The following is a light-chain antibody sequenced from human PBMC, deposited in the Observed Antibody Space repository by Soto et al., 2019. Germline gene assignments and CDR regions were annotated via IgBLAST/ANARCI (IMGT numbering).Light chain of an antibody. V-gene: IGKV1-39*01. Sequence: DIQMTQSPSYLSAYGGDSFTITCRASQSISTYLNWYQQKQRKAPKXXIYAASSLQSGVPSRFSGSGSGTEVNLTISSLQTDDFATYYCQQYNSFALTFGGGTKVDIK. CDR1: QSISTY. CDR2: AAS. J-gene: IGKJ4*01. CDR3: QQYNSFALT.